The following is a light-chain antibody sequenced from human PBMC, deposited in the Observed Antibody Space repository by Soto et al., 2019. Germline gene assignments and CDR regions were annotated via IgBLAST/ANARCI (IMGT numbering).Light chain of an antibody. V-gene: IGKV3-15*01. J-gene: IGKJ1*01. CDR3: QQYNNWPET. CDR1: QSVSSN. CDR2: GAS. Sequence: ATLSVSPGERATLSCRASQSVSSNLAWYQQKPGQAPRLLIYGASTRATDVPARFSGSGSGTEFTLTISSLQSEDFAVYYCQQYNNWPETFGQGTKVDIK.